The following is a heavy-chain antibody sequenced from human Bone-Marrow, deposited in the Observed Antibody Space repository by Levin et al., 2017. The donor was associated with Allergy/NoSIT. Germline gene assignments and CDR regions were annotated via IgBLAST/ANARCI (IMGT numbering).Heavy chain of an antibody. D-gene: IGHD3-10*01. CDR1: GFTFSSYT. CDR2: ITYDATEK. J-gene: IGHJ4*02. V-gene: IGHV3-30*18. CDR3: AKNRDFFGSGNFDLDS. Sequence: GGSLRLSCAASGFTFSSYTMHWVRQAPGKGLEWVAVITYDATEKYYLDSVKGRFTISRDNSLKSVFLQMNGLTTDDAALYYCAKNRDFFGSGNFDLDSWGQGTLVTVSS.